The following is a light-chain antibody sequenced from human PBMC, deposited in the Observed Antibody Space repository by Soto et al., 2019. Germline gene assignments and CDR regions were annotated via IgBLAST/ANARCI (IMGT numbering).Light chain of an antibody. CDR2: DAS. CDR3: QQYDELPWT. J-gene: IGKJ1*01. Sequence: DIQMTQSPSSLSASAGERITITCQASQDITNFLNWYQQKPGKAPKLLIYDASNLGTGVPSRFSGSGSGTDFTFNISSLQPADVATYYCQQYDELPWTFGQGTRVEIK. CDR1: QDITNF. V-gene: IGKV1-33*01.